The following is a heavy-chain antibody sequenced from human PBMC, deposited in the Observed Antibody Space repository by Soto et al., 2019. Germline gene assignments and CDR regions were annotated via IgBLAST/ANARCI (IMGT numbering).Heavy chain of an antibody. J-gene: IGHJ4*02. D-gene: IGHD1-1*01. CDR2: ISGIDGST. Sequence: VGSLRLSCAASGFTFSSYAMSWVRQAPGQGLEWVSSISGIDGSTSYANSVKGRFTISRDNSKNTLFLQMNSLRAEDTAVSYCEPIPQDTTLVRIFYWRQRTPVTVSS. CDR1: GFTFSSYA. CDR3: EPIPQDTTLVRIFY. V-gene: IGHV3-23*01.